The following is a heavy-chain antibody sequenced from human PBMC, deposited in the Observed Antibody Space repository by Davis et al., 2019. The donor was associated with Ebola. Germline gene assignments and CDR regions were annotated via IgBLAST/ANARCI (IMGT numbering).Heavy chain of an antibody. Sequence: SGPTLVKPTQTLTLTCTFSGFSLTTSGVGVGWIRQPPGKALEWLALIYWNADKLYSPSLKSRLTITKDTSKNQVVLTMTSVDPVDTATYYCAHIYCNDTNCYSENFDYWGQGTLVTVSS. D-gene: IGHD2-15*01. V-gene: IGHV2-5*01. CDR2: IYWNADK. CDR3: AHIYCNDTNCYSENFDY. CDR1: GFSLTTSGVG. J-gene: IGHJ4*02.